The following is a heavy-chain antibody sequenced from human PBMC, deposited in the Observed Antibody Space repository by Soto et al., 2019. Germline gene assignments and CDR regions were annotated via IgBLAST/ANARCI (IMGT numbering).Heavy chain of an antibody. CDR2: ISYDGSNK. CDR1: GFTFSSYA. V-gene: IGHV3-30-3*01. Sequence: GGSLRLSCAASGFTFSSYAMHWVRQAPGKGLEWVAVISYDGSNKYYADSVKGRFTISRDNSKNTLYLQMNSLRAEDTAVYYCARDEFLEWLFPYYYYYGMDVWGQGTTVTVSS. D-gene: IGHD3-3*01. J-gene: IGHJ6*02. CDR3: ARDEFLEWLFPYYYYYGMDV.